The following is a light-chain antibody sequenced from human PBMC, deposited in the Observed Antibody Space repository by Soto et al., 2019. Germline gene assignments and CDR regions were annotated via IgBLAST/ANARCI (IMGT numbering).Light chain of an antibody. Sequence: DIQMTQSPSSLPASVGDRVTITCRASQNINTYLNWYQQKPGKAPKLLIYAASALRSGVPSRFSGSGSGTDFILTISSLQPEDCATYYCQLSHSTPLMFGQGTKVEIK. CDR2: AAS. CDR1: QNINTY. CDR3: QLSHSTPLM. J-gene: IGKJ1*01. V-gene: IGKV1-39*01.